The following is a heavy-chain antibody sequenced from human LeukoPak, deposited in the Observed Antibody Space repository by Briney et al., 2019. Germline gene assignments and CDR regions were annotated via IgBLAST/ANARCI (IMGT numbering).Heavy chain of an antibody. Sequence: ASVKVSCKASGYSFTNYDINWVRQATGQGPEWMGWMNPKSGDTGYSQKFQGRVFITRDTSINTAYMELSSLGSDDTAVYYCARDGRGSRNSWFDPWGQGTLVIVSS. CDR1: GYSFTNYD. CDR3: ARDGRGSRNSWFDP. CDR2: MNPKSGDT. V-gene: IGHV1-8*03. J-gene: IGHJ5*02. D-gene: IGHD3-10*01.